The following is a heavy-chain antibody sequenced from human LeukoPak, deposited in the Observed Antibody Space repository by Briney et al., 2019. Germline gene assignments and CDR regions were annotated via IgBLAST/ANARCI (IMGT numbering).Heavy chain of an antibody. J-gene: IGHJ4*02. Sequence: SETLSLTCTVSGGSISSYYWSWIRQPPGKGLEWIGYIYYSGSTNYNPSLKSRVTISVDTSKNQFSLKLSSVIAADTAIYYCARQLAYCGGDCYYDYWGQGTLVTVSS. CDR3: ARQLAYCGGDCYYDY. CDR2: IYYSGST. CDR1: GGSISSYY. D-gene: IGHD2-21*02. V-gene: IGHV4-59*01.